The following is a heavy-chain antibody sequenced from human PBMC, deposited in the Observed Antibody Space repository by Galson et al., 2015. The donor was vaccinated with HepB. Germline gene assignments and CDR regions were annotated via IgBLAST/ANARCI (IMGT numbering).Heavy chain of an antibody. CDR1: GSTFRTST. J-gene: IGHJ4*02. V-gene: IGHV3-23*01. Sequence: SLRLSCAASGSTFRTSTMSWVRQAPGKGLEWVSSLDGGGGNTYYADSVKGHLTISRDNSNNTVYLQMNNVRAADTAMYYCAKDGGYGEFDSWGQGALVTVSS. CDR3: AKDGGYGEFDS. D-gene: IGHD2-15*01. CDR2: LDGGGGNT.